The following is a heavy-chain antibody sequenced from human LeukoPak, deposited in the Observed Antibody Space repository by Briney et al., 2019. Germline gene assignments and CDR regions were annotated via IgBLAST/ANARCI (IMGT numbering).Heavy chain of an antibody. J-gene: IGHJ4*02. CDR1: GFTFSNYW. CDR3: TRLAGIMGGSK. V-gene: IGHV3-74*01. CDR2: INIDGTV. Sequence: PGGSLRLSCAASGFTFSNYWMYWVRQAPGKGLGWVSGINIDGTVRYAGSVKGRFTISRNNANITLYLQMNRLRAEDTAIYYGTRLAGIMGGSKWGQGTLVTVSS. D-gene: IGHD3-16*01.